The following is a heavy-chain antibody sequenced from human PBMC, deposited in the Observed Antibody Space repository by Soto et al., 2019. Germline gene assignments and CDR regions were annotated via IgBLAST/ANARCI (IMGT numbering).Heavy chain of an antibody. V-gene: IGHV3-33*01. CDR3: ARGNRYDFWSRYQSNFDY. CDR2: IWYDGSNK. Sequence: QVQLVESGGGVVQPGRSLRLSCAASGFTFSSYGMHWVRQAPGKGLEWVAVIWYDGSNKYYADSVKGRFTISRDNSKNTLYLQMNSLRAEDTAVYYCARGNRYDFWSRYQSNFDYWGQGTLVTVSS. D-gene: IGHD3-3*01. CDR1: GFTFSSYG. J-gene: IGHJ4*02.